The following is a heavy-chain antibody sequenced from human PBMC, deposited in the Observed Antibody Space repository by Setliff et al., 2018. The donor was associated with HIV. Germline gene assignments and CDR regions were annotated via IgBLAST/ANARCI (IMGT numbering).Heavy chain of an antibody. CDR1: GYTFTSYA. D-gene: IGHD2-2*01. V-gene: IGHV1-3*01. J-gene: IGHJ4*02. CDR3: ARKPTGSPSDY. Sequence: ASVKVSCKASGYTFTSYAMHWVRQAPGQRLEWMGWINAGNGNTKYSQKFQGRVTITRDTSASTAYMELRSLRSDDTALYYCARKPTGSPSDYWGQGTLVTVSS. CDR2: INAGNGNT.